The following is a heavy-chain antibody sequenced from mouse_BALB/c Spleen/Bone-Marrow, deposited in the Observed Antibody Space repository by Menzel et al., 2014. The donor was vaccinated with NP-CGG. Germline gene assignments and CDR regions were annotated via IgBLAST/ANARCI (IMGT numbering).Heavy chain of an antibody. Sequence: VKLVESGPGLVAPSQSLSITCTVSGFSLSDYGVSWIRQSPGKGLEWLGVIWGGGKEYYNSVLKSRLSINKDNSKSQVFLKMYSLLTDDTAIYYCAKHRSVYPYAMDYWGQGTSVTVSS. CDR1: GFSLSDYG. CDR3: AKHRSVYPYAMDY. D-gene: IGHD2-10*02. J-gene: IGHJ4*01. CDR2: IWGGGKE. V-gene: IGHV2-6-5*01.